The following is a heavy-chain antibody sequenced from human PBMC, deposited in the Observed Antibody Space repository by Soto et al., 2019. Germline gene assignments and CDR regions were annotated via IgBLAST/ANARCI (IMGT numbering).Heavy chain of an antibody. CDR1: GGSISSYY. D-gene: IGHD6-13*01. V-gene: IGHV4-59*01. Sequence: PSETLSLTCTGSGGSISSYYWSWIRQPPGKGLEWIGYIYYSGSTNYNPSLKSRVTISVDTSKNQFSLKLSSVTAADTAVYYCAGGAHIAGYYYYGMDVWGQGTTVTVSS. J-gene: IGHJ6*02. CDR2: IYYSGST. CDR3: AGGAHIAGYYYYGMDV.